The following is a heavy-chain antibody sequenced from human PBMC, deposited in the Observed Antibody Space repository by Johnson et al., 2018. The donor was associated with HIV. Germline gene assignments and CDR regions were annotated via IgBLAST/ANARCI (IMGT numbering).Heavy chain of an antibody. J-gene: IGHJ3*02. D-gene: IGHD3-22*01. CDR3: TRGESRRAVVGAFDI. V-gene: IGHV3-9*01. CDR1: GFIFDDYA. CDR2: ISWNSGII. Sequence: VQLVESGGGLVQPGRSIRLTCAASGFIFDDYAMYWVRQAPGKGLEWVSGISWNSGIIGYADSVKGRFTISRDNAKNSLYLQMNSLKTEDTAVYYCTRGESRRAVVGAFDIWGQGTMVTVSS.